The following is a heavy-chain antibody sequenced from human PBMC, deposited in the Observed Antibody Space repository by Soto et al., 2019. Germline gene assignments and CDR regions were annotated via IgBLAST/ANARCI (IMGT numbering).Heavy chain of an antibody. CDR1: GGSLSSYY. V-gene: IGHV4-59*08. Sequence: PSETLSLTCTVSGGSLSSYYWSWIRQPPGKGLEWIGYIYYSGSTNYNPYLKSRVTITVDTSKNQFSLKLSSATAADTAVYYCARRYSSGFDFWGQGTLVTVSS. J-gene: IGHJ4*02. CDR2: IYYSGST. D-gene: IGHD6-19*01. CDR3: ARRYSSGFDF.